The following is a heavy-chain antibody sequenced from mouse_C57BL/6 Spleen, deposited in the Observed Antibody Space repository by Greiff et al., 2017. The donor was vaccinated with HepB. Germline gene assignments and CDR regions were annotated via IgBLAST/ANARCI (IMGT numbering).Heavy chain of an antibody. Sequence: VQLHQSGPELVKPGASVKISCKASGYAFSSSWMNWVKQRPGKGLEWIGRIYPGDGDTNYNGKFKGKATLTADKSSSTAYMQLSSLTSEDSAVYFCARGGLTTGFAYWGQGTLVTVSA. D-gene: IGHD1-1*01. CDR2: IYPGDGDT. CDR3: ARGGLTTGFAY. V-gene: IGHV1-82*01. J-gene: IGHJ3*01. CDR1: GYAFSSSW.